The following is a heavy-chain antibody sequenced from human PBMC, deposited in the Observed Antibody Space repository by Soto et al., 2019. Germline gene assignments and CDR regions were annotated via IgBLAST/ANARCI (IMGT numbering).Heavy chain of an antibody. J-gene: IGHJ4*02. CDR2: IYYGGTT. CDR1: VEPMTGGYY. CDR3: ARGWYYFDF. V-gene: IGHV4-38-2*01. Sequence: SETLSLTCDVSVEPMTGGYYWGWIRQPPGKGLEWIGSIYYGGTTYYNPSLRSRLAISIDTSKNQFSLRLTSVTAADTALYFCARGWYYFDFWGRGTLVTVPQ. D-gene: IGHD2-15*01.